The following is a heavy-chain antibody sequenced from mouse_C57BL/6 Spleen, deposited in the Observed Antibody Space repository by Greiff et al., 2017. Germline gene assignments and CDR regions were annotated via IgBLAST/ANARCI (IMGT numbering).Heavy chain of an antibody. CDR1: GYAFSSYW. V-gene: IGHV1-80*01. Sequence: QVQLKQSGAELVKPGASVKISCKASGYAFSSYWMNWVKQRPGKGLEWIGQIYPGDGDTNYNGKFKGKATLTADKSSSTAYMQLSSLTSEDSAVYFCARLYYDPYYFDYWGQGTTLTVSS. CDR2: IYPGDGDT. CDR3: ARLYYDPYYFDY. J-gene: IGHJ2*01. D-gene: IGHD2-4*01.